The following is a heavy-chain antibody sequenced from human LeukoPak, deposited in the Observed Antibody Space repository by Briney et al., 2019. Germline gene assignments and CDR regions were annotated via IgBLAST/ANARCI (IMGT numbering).Heavy chain of an antibody. Sequence: SQTLPLTCALSGDSVSSNSAAWNWIRQSPSRGLEWLGRTYYRSKWYNDYAVSVKSRITINPDTSKNQFSLQLNSVTPEDTAVYYCVRWNYDPPISWFDPWGQGTLVTVSS. V-gene: IGHV6-1*01. CDR1: GDSVSSNSAA. J-gene: IGHJ5*02. D-gene: IGHD1-7*01. CDR3: VRWNYDPPISWFDP. CDR2: TYYRSKWYN.